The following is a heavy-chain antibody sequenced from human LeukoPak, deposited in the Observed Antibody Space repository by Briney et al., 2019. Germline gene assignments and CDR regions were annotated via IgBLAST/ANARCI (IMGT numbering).Heavy chain of an antibody. Sequence: SETLSLTCAVYGGSFSGYYWSWIRQPPGKGLEWIGEINHSGSTNYNPSLKSRVAISVDTSKNQFSLKLSSVTAADTAVYYCARGDYGDFDYWGQGTLVTVSS. D-gene: IGHD4-17*01. J-gene: IGHJ4*02. V-gene: IGHV4-34*01. CDR3: ARGDYGDFDY. CDR1: GGSFSGYY. CDR2: INHSGST.